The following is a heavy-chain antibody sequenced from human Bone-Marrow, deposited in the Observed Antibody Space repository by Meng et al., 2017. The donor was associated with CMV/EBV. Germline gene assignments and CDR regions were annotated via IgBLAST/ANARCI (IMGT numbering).Heavy chain of an antibody. D-gene: IGHD2-2*01. J-gene: IGHJ4*02. V-gene: IGHV3-30-3*01. CDR1: GFTFSSYA. CDR3: ARGRGVVPAAPDY. Sequence: GESLKISCAASGFTFSSYAMHWVRQAPGKGLEWVAVISYDGSNKYYADSVKGRFTISRDNSKNTLYLQMNSLRAEDTAVYYCARGRGVVPAAPDYWGQGTLVTVSS. CDR2: ISYDGSNK.